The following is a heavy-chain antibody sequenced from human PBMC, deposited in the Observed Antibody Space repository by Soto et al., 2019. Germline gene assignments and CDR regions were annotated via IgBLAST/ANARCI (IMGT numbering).Heavy chain of an antibody. Sequence: SDTLSLTCAVSGYSISSGYYWGWIRPPPGKGLEWIGSIYHSGSTYYNPSLKSRVTISVDTSKNQFSLKLSSVTAADTAVYYCARVDLDYYGSGSPFDYWGQGTLVTVSS. CDR2: IYHSGST. V-gene: IGHV4-38-2*01. CDR1: GYSISSGYY. CDR3: ARVDLDYYGSGSPFDY. D-gene: IGHD3-10*01. J-gene: IGHJ4*02.